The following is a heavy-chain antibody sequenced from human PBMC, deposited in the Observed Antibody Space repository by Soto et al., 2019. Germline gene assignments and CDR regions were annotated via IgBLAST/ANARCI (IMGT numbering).Heavy chain of an antibody. V-gene: IGHV4-4*07. CDR2: IYTSGST. CDR3: ARDPYFVYGMDV. J-gene: IGHJ6*02. Sequence: SETLSLTCTVSGGSISSYYWSWIRQPAGKGLGWIGRIYTSGSTNYNPSLKSRVTMSVDTSKNQFSLKLSSVTAADTAVYYCARDPYFVYGMDVWGQGTTVTVSS. CDR1: GGSISSYY. D-gene: IGHD3-9*01.